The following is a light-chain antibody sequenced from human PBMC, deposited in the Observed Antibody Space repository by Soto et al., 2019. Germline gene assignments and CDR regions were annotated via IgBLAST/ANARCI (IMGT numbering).Light chain of an antibody. CDR3: QQYGSSPWT. CDR2: CEA. CDR1: QSVSSSY. J-gene: IGKJ1*01. Sequence: DIVLTQSPCTLSLSPGERATLSCRASQSVSSSYLAWYQQKTGRAPRILIYCEASRATGIPDRFSGSGSGTAFSLPISRLEPEDFAVDYCQQYGSSPWTFGQGTKVDIK. V-gene: IGKV3-20*01.